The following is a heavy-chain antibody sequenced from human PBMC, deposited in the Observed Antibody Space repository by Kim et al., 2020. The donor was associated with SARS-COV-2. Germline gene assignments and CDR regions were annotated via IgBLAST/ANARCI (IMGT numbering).Heavy chain of an antibody. Sequence: GGSLRLSCAASGFTFSSYAMSWVRQAPGKGLEWVSAISGSGGSTYYADSVKGRFTISRDNSKNTLYLQMNSLRAEDTAVYYCAKESLRFLEWLFGAYFDYWGQGTLVTVSS. J-gene: IGHJ4*02. CDR2: ISGSGGST. CDR1: GFTFSSYA. CDR3: AKESLRFLEWLFGAYFDY. D-gene: IGHD3-3*01. V-gene: IGHV3-23*01.